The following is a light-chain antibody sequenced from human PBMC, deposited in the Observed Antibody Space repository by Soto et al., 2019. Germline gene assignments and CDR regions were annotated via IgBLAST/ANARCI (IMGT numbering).Light chain of an antibody. CDR2: AAS. J-gene: IGKJ4*01. CDR1: QLISSW. V-gene: IGKV1-12*01. CDR3: QQASSFPLT. Sequence: IQITQSPSSVSASVGDTVTITCRASQLISSWLAWYQQKPGKAPKLLIYAASNLQSGVPSRFSGSESETDFTLTISRLQPEDFATYYCQQASSFPLTFGGGTKVEI.